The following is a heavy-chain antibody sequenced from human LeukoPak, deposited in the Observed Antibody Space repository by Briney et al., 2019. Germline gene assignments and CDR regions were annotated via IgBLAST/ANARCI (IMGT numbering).Heavy chain of an antibody. CDR2: IDSSGSTI. CDR1: GFTFSSHT. V-gene: IGHV3-48*04. Sequence: GGSLRLSCAASGFTFSSHTMNWIRQAPGKGLEWVSYIDSSGSTIYYADSVRGRFTISRDNAKNSLFLQMNSLRAEDTAVYYCSSDDSRGYSRSFDYWGQGTLVTVSS. J-gene: IGHJ4*02. CDR3: SSDDSRGYSRSFDY. D-gene: IGHD3-22*01.